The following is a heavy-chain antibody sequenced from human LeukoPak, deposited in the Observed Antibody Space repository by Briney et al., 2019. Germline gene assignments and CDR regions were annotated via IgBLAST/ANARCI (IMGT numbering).Heavy chain of an antibody. CDR1: GGSISSGDYY. Sequence: SETLSLTCTVSGGSISSGDYYWSWIRQPPGKVLEWIGYIYYSGSTYYNPSLKSRVTISVDTSKNQFSLKLSSVTAADTAVYYCAGYVLRFLEWSNNWFDPWGQGTLVTVSS. CDR2: IYYSGST. CDR3: AGYVLRFLEWSNNWFDP. V-gene: IGHV4-30-4*08. J-gene: IGHJ5*02. D-gene: IGHD3-3*01.